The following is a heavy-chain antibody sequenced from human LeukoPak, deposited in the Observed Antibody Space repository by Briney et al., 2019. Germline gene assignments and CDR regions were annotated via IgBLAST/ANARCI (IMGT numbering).Heavy chain of an antibody. J-gene: IGHJ4*02. CDR3: ASGGYDSSGYSDY. CDR2: IYYSGST. CDR1: GGSISSSSYY. D-gene: IGHD3-22*01. Sequence: SETLSLTCTVSGGSISSSSYYWSWIRQPPGKGLEWIGYIYYSGSTYYNPSLKSRVTISVDTSKNQFSLKLSSVTAADTAVYYCASGGYDSSGYSDYWGQGTLVTVSS. V-gene: IGHV4-30-4*01.